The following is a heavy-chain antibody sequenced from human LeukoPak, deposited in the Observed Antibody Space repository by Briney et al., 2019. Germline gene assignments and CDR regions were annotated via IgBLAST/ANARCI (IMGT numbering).Heavy chain of an antibody. V-gene: IGHV3-74*01. J-gene: IGHJ4*02. Sequence: GGSLRLSCAASTSTGLVWMDWVRKAPGKGLVWVARIKSDGTSANYADSVRGRFTISRDDAKNTLYLQMNRLRSEDSAVYYCAGDHGLYGDYGVVAAAGLDSWGQGTLVTVSS. CDR3: AGDHGLYGDYGVVAAAGLDS. D-gene: IGHD4-17*01. CDR1: TSTGLVW. CDR2: IKSDGTSA.